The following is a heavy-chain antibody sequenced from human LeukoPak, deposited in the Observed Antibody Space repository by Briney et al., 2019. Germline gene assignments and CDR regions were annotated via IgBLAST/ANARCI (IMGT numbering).Heavy chain of an antibody. CDR3: ASAGIAVAGSLLWFVY. CDR2: INPNSGGT. Sequence: ASVKVSCRASGYTFTGYYMHWVRQAPGQGLEWMGWINPNSGGTNYAQKFQGRVTMTRDTSISTAYMELSRLGSDDTAVYYCASAGIAVAGSLLWFVYWGQGTLVTVSS. D-gene: IGHD6-19*01. J-gene: IGHJ4*02. CDR1: GYTFTGYY. V-gene: IGHV1-2*02.